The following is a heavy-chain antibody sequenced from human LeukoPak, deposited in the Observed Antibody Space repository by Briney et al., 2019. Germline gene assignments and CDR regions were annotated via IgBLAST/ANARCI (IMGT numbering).Heavy chain of an antibody. CDR2: IIPILDVA. D-gene: IGHD4-17*01. Sequence: RASVKVSCKVSGGTNYALSWVRQAPGQGLEWMGGIIPILDVANSAQKFQGRVTFTADKSTNTAYMELSSLHYEDTAMYFCARGDSDDSGDFRTFQFWGQGTLVTVSS. CDR1: GGTNYA. CDR3: ARGDSDDSGDFRTFQF. J-gene: IGHJ4*02. V-gene: IGHV1-69*10.